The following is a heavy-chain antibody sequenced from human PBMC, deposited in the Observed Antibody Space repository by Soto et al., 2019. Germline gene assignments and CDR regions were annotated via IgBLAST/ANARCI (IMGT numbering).Heavy chain of an antibody. J-gene: IGHJ4*02. D-gene: IGHD2-15*01. V-gene: IGHV4-34*02. CDR1: GGSFSDYS. CDR3: ARGLFSEVSYSGGWYFFDY. Sequence: QVQLQQLGAGLLKPSETLSLTCAVYGGSFSDYSWTLIRQPPGKAPEWIGQINHIGSANYNPSLKRRVSISVATPKTQFSLELASVTAADTAVYYCARGLFSEVSYSGGWYFFDYWGQGELVTVSA. CDR2: INHIGSA.